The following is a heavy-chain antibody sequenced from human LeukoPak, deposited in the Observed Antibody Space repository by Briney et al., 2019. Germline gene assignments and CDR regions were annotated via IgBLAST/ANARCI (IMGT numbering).Heavy chain of an antibody. D-gene: IGHD3-22*01. CDR3: NYYDSSGYYYFDY. J-gene: IGHJ4*02. CDR1: GGTFGSYA. CDR2: IIPIFGTA. V-gene: IGHV1-69*01. Sequence: GASVKVSCKASGGTFGSYAISWVRQAPGQGLEWMGGIIPIFGTANYAQKFQGRVTITADESTSTAYMELSSLRSEDTAVYYCNYYDSSGYYYFDYWGQGTLVTVSS.